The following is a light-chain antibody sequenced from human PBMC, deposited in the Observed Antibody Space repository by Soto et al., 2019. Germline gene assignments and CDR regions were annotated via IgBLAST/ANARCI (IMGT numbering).Light chain of an antibody. J-gene: IGLJ1*01. CDR2: EVN. Sequence: QSVLTQPASVSGSPGLSITISCTGTSSDVGSYNLVSWYQHHPGKAPKLMIYEVNKRPSGVSNRFSGSKSGNTASLTISGLQAEDEGDYYCCSYARSSAYVFGTGTRSPS. V-gene: IGLV2-23*02. CDR1: SSDVGSYNL. CDR3: CSYARSSAYV.